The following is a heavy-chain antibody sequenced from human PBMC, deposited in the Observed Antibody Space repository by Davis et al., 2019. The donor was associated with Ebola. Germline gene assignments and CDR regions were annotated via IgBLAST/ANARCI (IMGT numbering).Heavy chain of an antibody. J-gene: IGHJ6*02. V-gene: IGHV3-30*19. CDR2: IWYDGSNK. D-gene: IGHD2-8*01. CDR1: GFTFSSYG. Sequence: GESLKISCAASGFTFSSYGMHWVRQAPGKGLEWVAVIWYDGSNKYYADSVKGRFTISRDNSKNTLYLQMNSLRAEDTAVYYCARDGRPVLMVYANYYYYGMDVWGQGTTVTVSS. CDR3: ARDGRPVLMVYANYYYYGMDV.